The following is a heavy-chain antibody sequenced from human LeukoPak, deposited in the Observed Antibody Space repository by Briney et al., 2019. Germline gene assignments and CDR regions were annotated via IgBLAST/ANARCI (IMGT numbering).Heavy chain of an antibody. Sequence: GGSLRLSCAASGFTFSSYSMNWVRQAPGKGLEWVSSISSSSSYIYYADSVKGRFTISRDNAKNSLYLQMNSLRAEDTAVYYCARDRSGWYYFDYRGQGTLVTVSS. J-gene: IGHJ4*02. CDR1: GFTFSSYS. D-gene: IGHD6-19*01. V-gene: IGHV3-21*01. CDR2: ISSSSSYI. CDR3: ARDRSGWYYFDY.